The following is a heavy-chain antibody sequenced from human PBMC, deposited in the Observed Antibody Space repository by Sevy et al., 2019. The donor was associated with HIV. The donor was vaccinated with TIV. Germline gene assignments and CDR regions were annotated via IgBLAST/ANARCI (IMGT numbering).Heavy chain of an antibody. Sequence: GGSLRLSCVASGFTFSDSWMTWVRQAPGKGLERIAFINEDGSRLGYVDSVRGRLTISRKNTKNSLYLQMNSLRAEDTAVYFCARDRAYSALDYWGQGTLVTVSS. D-gene: IGHD5-18*01. CDR2: INEDGSRL. V-gene: IGHV3-7*01. J-gene: IGHJ4*02. CDR1: GFTFSDSW. CDR3: ARDRAYSALDY.